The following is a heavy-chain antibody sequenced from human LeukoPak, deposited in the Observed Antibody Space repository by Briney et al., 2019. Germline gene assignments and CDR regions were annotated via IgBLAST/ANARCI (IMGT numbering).Heavy chain of an antibody. Sequence: GGSLRLSCVASGFTFSNYNMNWVRQAPGKGLEWVSYITLSSSTIYYADSVKGRFTISRDNAKNSLYLQMNSLRAEDTALYYCAKDLGGSSWTYYFDYWGQGTLVTVSS. CDR2: ITLSSSTI. D-gene: IGHD6-13*01. CDR1: GFTFSNYN. J-gene: IGHJ4*02. V-gene: IGHV3-48*01. CDR3: AKDLGGSSWTYYFDY.